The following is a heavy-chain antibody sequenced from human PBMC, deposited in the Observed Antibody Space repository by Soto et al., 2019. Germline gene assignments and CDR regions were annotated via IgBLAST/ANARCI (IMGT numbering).Heavy chain of an antibody. CDR3: ARHGNGDDY. CDR2: IRSYNNST. D-gene: IGHD2-8*01. J-gene: IGHJ4*02. V-gene: IGHV1-18*01. CDR1: GYTFTSYG. Sequence: GASVKVSCTASGYTFTSYGVNWVRQAPGQGLEWMGWIRSYNNSTNYAQKLQGRVTMTTDTSTNTAYMELRSLRSDDTAVYYCARHGNGDDYWGQGTLVTVPQ.